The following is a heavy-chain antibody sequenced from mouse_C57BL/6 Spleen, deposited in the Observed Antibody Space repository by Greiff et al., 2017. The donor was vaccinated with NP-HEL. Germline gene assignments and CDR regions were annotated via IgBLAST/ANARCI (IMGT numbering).Heavy chain of an antibody. J-gene: IGHJ2*01. CDR1: GYTFTNYW. CDR2: IYPGGGYT. D-gene: IGHD2-4*01. V-gene: IGHV1-63*01. Sequence: QVQLQQSGAELVRPGTSVKMSCKASGYTFTNYWIGWAKQRPGHGLEWIGDIYPGGGYTNYNEKFKGKATLTADKSSSTAYMQFSSLTSEDSAIYYCARYDYDEGYYFDYWGQGTTLTVSS. CDR3: ARYDYDEGYYFDY.